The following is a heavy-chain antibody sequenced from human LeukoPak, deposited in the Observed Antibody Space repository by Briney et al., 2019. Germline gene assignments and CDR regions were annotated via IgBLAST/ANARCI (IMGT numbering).Heavy chain of an antibody. Sequence: PGGSLRLSCTVSGFALGDYAMKWFRQAPGKGLEWVGFIRSKGYGGTTEYAASVKGRFSISRDDSKSIAYLQMNSLKSEDTALYYCAREDPEAGLLEYWGQGTLVTVSS. CDR3: AREDPEAGLLEY. V-gene: IGHV3-49*03. J-gene: IGHJ4*02. CDR1: GFALGDYA. CDR2: IRSKGYGGTT.